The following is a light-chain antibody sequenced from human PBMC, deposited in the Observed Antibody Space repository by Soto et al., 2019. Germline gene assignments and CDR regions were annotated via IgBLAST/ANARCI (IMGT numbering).Light chain of an antibody. CDR2: DVS. CDR3: CSYAGTYIPL. J-gene: IGLJ2*01. V-gene: IGLV2-11*01. Sequence: QSALTQPRSVSGSPGQSVTISCTGTSSDVGAYNFVSWYQHNLGKAPKLMIFDVSARPSGVPDRFSGSKSANTASLTISGLQTEDEADYYCCSYAGTYIPLFGGGTKVTV. CDR1: SSDVGAYNF.